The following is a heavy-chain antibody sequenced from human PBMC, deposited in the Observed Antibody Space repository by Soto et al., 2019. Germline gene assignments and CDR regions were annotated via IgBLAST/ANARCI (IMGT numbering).Heavy chain of an antibody. J-gene: IGHJ5*02. Sequence: PSETLSLTCAVYGGSFSGYYWTWIRQPPGTGLEWIGEINHSGSTNYNPSLKSRVTITVDTSKNQFSLRLSSVTAADTAVYYCARDMVRGLDWFDPWGQGTLVTVSS. CDR1: GGSFSGYY. V-gene: IGHV4-34*01. CDR3: ARDMVRGLDWFDP. CDR2: INHSGST. D-gene: IGHD3-10*01.